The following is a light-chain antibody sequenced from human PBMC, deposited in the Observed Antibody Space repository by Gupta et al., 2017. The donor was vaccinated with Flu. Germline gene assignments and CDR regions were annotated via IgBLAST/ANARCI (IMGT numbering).Light chain of an antibody. CDR1: QGIRNY. CDR2: AAS. V-gene: IGKV1-27*01. J-gene: IGKJ1*01. CDR3: QKDDTAPWT. Sequence: PSSLSASVGDRVTITCRASQGIRNYLAWYQQTPGKVPKLLIYAASTLQSGVPSRFSGSGSGTDFTLTISSLQPEDVATYFCQKDDTAPWTFGQGTKVEIK.